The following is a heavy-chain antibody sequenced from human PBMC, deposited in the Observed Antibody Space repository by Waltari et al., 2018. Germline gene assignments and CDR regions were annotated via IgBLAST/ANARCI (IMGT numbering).Heavy chain of an antibody. V-gene: IGHV3-11*01. CDR1: GFTFSAWY. Sequence: QVQLVESGGGLVKPGGSLRLSCAASGFTFSAWYMTWIRQAPGKGLEYISYMSNSGNRKLYADSVRGRFTVSRDHASNSVYLQMESLRSEDTAVYYCARDFSHNGMDVWGQGTTVIVSS. CDR2: MSNSGNRK. J-gene: IGHJ6*02. CDR3: ARDFSHNGMDV.